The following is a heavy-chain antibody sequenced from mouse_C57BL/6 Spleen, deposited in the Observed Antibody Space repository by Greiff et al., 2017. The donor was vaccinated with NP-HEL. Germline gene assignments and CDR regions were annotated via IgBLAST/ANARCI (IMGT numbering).Heavy chain of an antibody. J-gene: IGHJ3*01. CDR3: ARSGEYDYDVAWFAY. V-gene: IGHV1-85*01. CDR2: IYPRDGST. Sequence: QVQLKQSGPELVKPGASVKLSCKASGYTFTSYDINWVKQRPGQGLEWIGWIYPRDGSTKYNEKFKGKATLTVDTSSSTAYMELHSLTSEDSAVYFCARSGEYDYDVAWFAYWGQGTLVTVSA. D-gene: IGHD2-4*01. CDR1: GYTFTSYD.